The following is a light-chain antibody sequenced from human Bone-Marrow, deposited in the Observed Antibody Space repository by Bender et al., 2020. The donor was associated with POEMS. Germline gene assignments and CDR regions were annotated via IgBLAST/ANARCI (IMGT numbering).Light chain of an antibody. CDR1: SSNIGSNY. CDR3: CSYAGSSTWV. J-gene: IGLJ3*02. CDR2: DVS. Sequence: QSVLTQPPSASGTPGQRVTISCSGSSSNIGSNYVSWYQQHPGKAPKLMIYDVSNRPSGVSNRFSGSKSGNTASLTISGLQAEDEADYYCCSYAGSSTWVFGGGTKLTVL. V-gene: IGLV2-23*02.